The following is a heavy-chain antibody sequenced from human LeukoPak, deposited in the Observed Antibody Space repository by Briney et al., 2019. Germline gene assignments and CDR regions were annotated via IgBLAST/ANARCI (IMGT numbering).Heavy chain of an antibody. V-gene: IGHV3-23*01. CDR2: ISGSDVTT. D-gene: IGHD2-15*01. CDR1: GFTFSSYA. CDR3: ASTFPYCGGGSCAL. J-gene: IGHJ4*02. Sequence: GGSLRLSCAASGFTFSSYAMSWVRQAPGKGLEWVSGISGSDVTTYYADSVKGRFTISRDNAKNSLYLQMNSLRAEDTAIYYCASTFPYCGGGSCALGGQGTLVTVSS.